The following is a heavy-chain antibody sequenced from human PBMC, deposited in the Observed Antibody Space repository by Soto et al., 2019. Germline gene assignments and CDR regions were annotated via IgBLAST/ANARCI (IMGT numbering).Heavy chain of an antibody. J-gene: IGHJ3*02. V-gene: IGHV4-59*08. CDR3: ASLVPTYCSSTSCYASSAFDI. Sequence: SETLSLTCTVSGGSISSYYWSWIRQPPGKGLEWIGYIYYSGSTNYNPSLKSRVTISVDTSKNQFSLKLSSVTAADTAVYYCASLVPTYCSSTSCYASSAFDIWGQGTMVTVSS. D-gene: IGHD2-2*01. CDR2: IYYSGST. CDR1: GGSISSYY.